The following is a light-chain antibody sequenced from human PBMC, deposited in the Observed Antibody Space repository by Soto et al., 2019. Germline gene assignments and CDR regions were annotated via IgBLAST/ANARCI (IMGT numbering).Light chain of an antibody. CDR1: SSDVGDYNY. CDR3: TSYTTSTTPYV. J-gene: IGLJ1*01. V-gene: IGLV2-14*01. Sequence: QSVLTQPASVSGSPGQSITISCTGTSSDVGDYNYVSWYQQHPGKAPKLIIFEVRNRPSGVSNRFSGSKSGNTASLTISGLQAEDEADYYCTSYTTSTTPYVFGTGTKVTVL. CDR2: EVR.